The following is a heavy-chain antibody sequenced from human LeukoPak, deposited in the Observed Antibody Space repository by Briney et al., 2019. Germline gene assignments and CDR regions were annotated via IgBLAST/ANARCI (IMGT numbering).Heavy chain of an antibody. Sequence: PSETLSLTCTVSDGSISSGSYYWSWIRQPAGKGLEWIGRIYTSGSTNYNPSLKSRVTISVDTSKNQFSLKLSSVTAADTAVYYCAGYDFWSGPVFDYWGQGTLVTVSS. D-gene: IGHD3-3*01. CDR2: IYTSGST. CDR3: AGYDFWSGPVFDY. CDR1: DGSISSGSYY. J-gene: IGHJ4*02. V-gene: IGHV4-61*02.